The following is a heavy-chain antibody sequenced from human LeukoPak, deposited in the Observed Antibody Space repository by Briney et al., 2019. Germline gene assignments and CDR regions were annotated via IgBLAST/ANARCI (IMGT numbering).Heavy chain of an antibody. J-gene: IGHJ1*01. CDR3: ASLVGATTLGY. D-gene: IGHD1-26*01. CDR2: IIPILGIA. CDR1: GGTFSSYA. V-gene: IGHV1-69*04. Sequence: ASVKVSCRASGGTFSSYAISWVRQAPGQGLEWMGRIIPILGIANYAQKFQGRVTITADKSTSTAYMELSSLRSEDTAVYYCASLVGATTLGYWGQGTLVTVSS.